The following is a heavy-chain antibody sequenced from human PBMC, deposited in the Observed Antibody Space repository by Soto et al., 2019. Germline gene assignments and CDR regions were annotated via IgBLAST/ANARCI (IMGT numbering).Heavy chain of an antibody. D-gene: IGHD2-2*01. J-gene: IGHJ6*03. CDR3: ARVGYCSSTSCYGEDYYYYMDV. Sequence: QVQLVQSGAEVKKPGASVKVSCKASGYTFTSYGISWVRQAPGQGLEWMGWISAYNGNTNYAQKLQGRVTMTTNTSTSTAYIELMSLRSDDTAVYYCARVGYCSSTSCYGEDYYYYMDVWGKGTTVTVSS. CDR1: GYTFTSYG. CDR2: ISAYNGNT. V-gene: IGHV1-18*01.